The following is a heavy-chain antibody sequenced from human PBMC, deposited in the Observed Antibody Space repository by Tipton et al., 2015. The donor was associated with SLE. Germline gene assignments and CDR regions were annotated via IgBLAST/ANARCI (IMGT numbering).Heavy chain of an antibody. Sequence: TLSLTCTVSGGSISSFHWTWIRQPPGKGMEWVGSIYHSGSTYYNVSLKSRVTISVDTSKKQFSLKLSSVTAADTAVYYCARGVYEDAFDIWGQGTMVTVSS. CDR3: ARGVYEDAFDI. J-gene: IGHJ3*02. V-gene: IGHV4-59*08. CDR1: GGSISSFH. D-gene: IGHD2/OR15-2a*01. CDR2: IYHSGST.